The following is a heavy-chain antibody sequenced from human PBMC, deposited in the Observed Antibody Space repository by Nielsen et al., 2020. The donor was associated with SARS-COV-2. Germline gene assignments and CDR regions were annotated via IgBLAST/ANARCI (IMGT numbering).Heavy chain of an antibody. CDR1: GFTFSSYA. CDR2: ISGSGGST. Sequence: GGSLRLSCAASGFTFSSYAMSWVRQAPGKGLEWVSAISGSGGSTYYADSVKGRFTISRDNSKNTLYLQMNSLRAEDTAVYYCAKVPAPLWFGDPNAFDIWGQGTMVTVSS. J-gene: IGHJ3*02. CDR3: AKVPAPLWFGDPNAFDI. V-gene: IGHV3-23*01. D-gene: IGHD3-10*01.